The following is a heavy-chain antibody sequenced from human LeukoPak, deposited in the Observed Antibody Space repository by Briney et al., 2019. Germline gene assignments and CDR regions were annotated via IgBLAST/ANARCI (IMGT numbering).Heavy chain of an antibody. CDR1: GGSIDSTNW. CDR2: IHHDGRI. Sequence: SETLSLTCDVSGGSIDSTNWWNWVRQPAGKWLGWIGEIHHDGRINYNPSLKSRVTLSVDKAKNQFSLRLNSVTAADTAMYYCARSDDHLWRHYPHYWGEGTLVTVSS. V-gene: IGHV4/OR15-8*01. J-gene: IGHJ4*02. D-gene: IGHD3-16*01. CDR3: ARSDDHLWRHYPHY.